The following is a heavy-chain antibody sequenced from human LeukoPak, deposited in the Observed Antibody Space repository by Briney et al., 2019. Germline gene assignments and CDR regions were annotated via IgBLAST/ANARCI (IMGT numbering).Heavy chain of an antibody. CDR2: IYYSGST. CDR3: ARDLGDGYKGFDY. V-gene: IGHV4-39*07. D-gene: IGHD5-24*01. CDR1: GGSISSSSYY. Sequence: SETLSLTCTVSGGSISSSSYYWGWIRQPPGKGLEWIGSIYYSGSTYYNPSLKSRVTISVDTSKNQFSLKLSSVTAADTAVYYCARDLGDGYKGFDYWGQGTLVTVSS. J-gene: IGHJ4*02.